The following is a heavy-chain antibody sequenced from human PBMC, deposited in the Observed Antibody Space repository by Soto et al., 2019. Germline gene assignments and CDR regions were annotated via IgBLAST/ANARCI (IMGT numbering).Heavy chain of an antibody. Sequence: QVQLQESGPGLVKPSQTLSLTCSLSGGSISSEGYYWTWIRQHPGRGLEWIGDFYYDGTTSYSPSLKSRLTISIDTSNNHFYLRLTSVTAADTDVYYCARRHDILTGSDSFDVWGRGTMVNVSS. V-gene: IGHV4-31*03. CDR3: ARRHDILTGSDSFDV. CDR1: GGSISSEGYY. CDR2: FYYDGTT. D-gene: IGHD3-9*01. J-gene: IGHJ3*01.